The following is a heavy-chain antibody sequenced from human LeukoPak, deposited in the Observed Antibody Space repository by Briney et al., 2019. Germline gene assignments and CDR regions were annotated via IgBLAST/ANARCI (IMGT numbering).Heavy chain of an antibody. V-gene: IGHV1-18*01. J-gene: IGHJ5*02. Sequence: ASVKVSCKASGYTFTSYGISWVRQAPGQGLEWMGWISAYNGNTNYAQKLQGRVTMTTDTSTSTAYMELRSLRSDDTAVYYCARGIYRPKRSLVPYYYGSGSLRRGDWFDPWGQGTLVTVSS. D-gene: IGHD3-10*01. CDR1: GYTFTSYG. CDR3: ARGIYRPKRSLVPYYYGSGSLRRGDWFDP. CDR2: ISAYNGNT.